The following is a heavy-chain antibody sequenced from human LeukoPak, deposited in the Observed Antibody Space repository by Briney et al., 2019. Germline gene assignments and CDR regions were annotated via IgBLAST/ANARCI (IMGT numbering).Heavy chain of an antibody. Sequence: PSETLSLTCAVSGYSISSGYYWGWIRQPPGKGLEWIGSIYYSGSTYYNPSLKSRVTISVDTSKNQFSLKLSSVTAADTAVYYCARPQGPWGQGTLVTVSS. CDR1: GYSISSGYY. CDR3: ARPQGP. CDR2: IYYSGST. V-gene: IGHV4-38-2*01. J-gene: IGHJ4*02.